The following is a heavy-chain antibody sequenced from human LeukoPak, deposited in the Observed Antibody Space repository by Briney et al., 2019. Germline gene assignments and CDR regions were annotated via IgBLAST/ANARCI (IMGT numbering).Heavy chain of an antibody. CDR3: ARDGKRNSGHDYSDY. D-gene: IGHD5-12*01. J-gene: IGHJ4*02. CDR1: GDSISSGGYY. V-gene: IGHV4-30-2*01. Sequence: SETLSLTCTVSGDSISSGGYYWSWIRQPPGKGLEWVGHIYYSGSTYYNPSLNSRVTISVDRSQNQFSLQLSSVTAADTAVYYCARDGKRNSGHDYSDYWGQGTLVTVSS. CDR2: IYYSGST.